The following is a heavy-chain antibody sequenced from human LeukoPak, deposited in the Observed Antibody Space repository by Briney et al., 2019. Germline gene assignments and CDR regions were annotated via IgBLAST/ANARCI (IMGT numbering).Heavy chain of an antibody. CDR1: GGSFSGYY. D-gene: IGHD6-19*01. Sequence: SETLSLTCAVYGGSFSGYYWSWIRQPPGKGLEWIGEINHSGSTNYNPSLKSRVTISVDTSKNQFSLKLSSVTAADTAVYYWASSGWYRGYWGQGTLVTVSS. V-gene: IGHV4-34*01. J-gene: IGHJ4*02. CDR2: INHSGST. CDR3: ASSGWYRGY.